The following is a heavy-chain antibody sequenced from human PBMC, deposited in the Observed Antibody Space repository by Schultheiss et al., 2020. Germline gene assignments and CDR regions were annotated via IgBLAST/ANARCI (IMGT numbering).Heavy chain of an antibody. CDR1: GFSFSTYW. V-gene: IGHV3-7*03. J-gene: IGHJ4*02. CDR3: ARTNGSGLIDY. D-gene: IGHD2-15*01. CDR2: IKQDGSET. Sequence: GESLKISCATSGFSFSTYWMSWVRQAPAKGLEWVANIKQDGSETYYVDSLKGRFTISRDNARNSLYLQMNSLRADDTAVYYCARTNGSGLIDYWGQGTLVTVSS.